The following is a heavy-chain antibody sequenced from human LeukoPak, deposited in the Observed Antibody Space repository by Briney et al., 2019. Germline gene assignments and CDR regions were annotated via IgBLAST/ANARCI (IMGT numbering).Heavy chain of an antibody. Sequence: GGSLRLSCAASGFTFSSYAMHWVRQAPGKGLEWVAVISYDGSNKYYADSVKGRFTISRDNSKNTLYLQMNSLRAEDTAVYYCARGAYFDYWGQGTLVTVSS. CDR1: GFTFSSYA. CDR2: ISYDGSNK. CDR3: ARGAYFDY. V-gene: IGHV3-30-3*01. J-gene: IGHJ4*02.